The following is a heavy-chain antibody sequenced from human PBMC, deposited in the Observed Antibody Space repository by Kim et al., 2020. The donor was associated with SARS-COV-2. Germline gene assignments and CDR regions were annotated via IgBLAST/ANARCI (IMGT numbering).Heavy chain of an antibody. Sequence: SETLSLTCTVSGGSISSRSYYWGWIRQPPGKGLEWIGSIYHSGSTHYNTSLMSRVTISVDTSKNQFSLKLSSVTAADTAVYYCARVGMMTTVTTDYYYGMDVWGQGTTVTVSS. V-gene: IGHV4-39*07. CDR3: ARVGMMTTVTTDYYYGMDV. D-gene: IGHD4-17*01. CDR1: GGSISSRSYY. J-gene: IGHJ6*02. CDR2: IYHSGST.